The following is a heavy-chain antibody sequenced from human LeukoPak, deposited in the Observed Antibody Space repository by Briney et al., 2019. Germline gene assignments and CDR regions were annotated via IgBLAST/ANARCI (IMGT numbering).Heavy chain of an antibody. J-gene: IGHJ4*02. CDR2: ISGSGVNT. CDR3: ATASGDYVGTYFDY. V-gene: IGHV3-23*01. CDR1: GFTFSSYA. Sequence: GGSLRLSCAASGFTFSSYAMNWVRQAPGKGLEWVSAISGSGVNTYYADSVKGRFTISRDGLKNTLYLQMNSLRAEDTAVYYCATASGDYVGTYFDYWGQGSLVTVSS. D-gene: IGHD4-17*01.